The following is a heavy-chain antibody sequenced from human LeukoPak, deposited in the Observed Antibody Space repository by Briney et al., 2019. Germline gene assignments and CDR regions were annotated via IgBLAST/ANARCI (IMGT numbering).Heavy chain of an antibody. Sequence: PGGSLRLSCAASGFTFSSYEMNWVRQAPGKGLEWVSYISSSGSTIYYADSVKGRFTISRDNAKNSLYLQMNSLRAEDTAVYYCARLDSSGDAFDIWGQGTMVTVSS. CDR2: ISSSGSTI. CDR3: ARLDSSGDAFDI. D-gene: IGHD3-22*01. J-gene: IGHJ3*02. CDR1: GFTFSSYE. V-gene: IGHV3-48*03.